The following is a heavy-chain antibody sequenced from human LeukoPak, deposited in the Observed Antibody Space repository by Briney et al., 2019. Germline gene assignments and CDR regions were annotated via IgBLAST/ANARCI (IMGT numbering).Heavy chain of an antibody. V-gene: IGHV3-33*01. CDR3: ARDRYASAAPDFYFDY. J-gene: IGHJ4*02. Sequence: GGSLRLSCAASGFTFSSYGMNWVRQAPGKGLEWVAVIWFDGYNKYYADSVKGRITISRDNSKNTLYLQMNSLRVEDTAFYYRARDRYASAAPDFYFDYWGQGTLVTVAS. CDR1: GFTFSSYG. D-gene: IGHD3-10*01. CDR2: IWFDGYNK.